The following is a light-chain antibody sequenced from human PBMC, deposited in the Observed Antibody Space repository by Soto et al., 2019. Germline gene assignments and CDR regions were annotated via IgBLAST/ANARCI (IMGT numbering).Light chain of an antibody. CDR2: KAS. J-gene: IGKJ1*01. V-gene: IGKV1-5*03. CDR1: QSISTW. CDR3: QQYNTYWT. Sequence: DLQMTQSPSTLSASVGDRVTITCRASQSISTWLAWYQQKAGKAPKLLIYKASMLESGVPSRFSGSGSGTEFTLTISSLQPDDFATYYCQQYNTYWTFGQGTKVEIK.